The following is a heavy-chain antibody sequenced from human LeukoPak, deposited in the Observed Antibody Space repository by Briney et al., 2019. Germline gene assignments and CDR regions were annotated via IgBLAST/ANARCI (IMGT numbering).Heavy chain of an antibody. CDR2: INHSGST. Sequence: SETLSLACAVYGGSFSAYYWSWIRQPPGKGLEWIGEINHSGSTNYNPSLKSRVNISVDTSKNQFSLKLSSVTAADTAVYYCASHAFDSRGYHLDYFDFWGQGSLATVSS. D-gene: IGHD3-22*01. CDR1: GGSFSAYY. V-gene: IGHV4-34*01. CDR3: ASHAFDSRGYHLDYFDF. J-gene: IGHJ4*02.